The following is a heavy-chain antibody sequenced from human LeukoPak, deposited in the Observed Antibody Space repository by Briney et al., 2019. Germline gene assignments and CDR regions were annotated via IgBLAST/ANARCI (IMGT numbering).Heavy chain of an antibody. J-gene: IGHJ6*02. CDR1: GFIVSANY. CDR2: FYSGGAT. D-gene: IGHD2-15*01. Sequence: GGSLRLSCAASGFIVSANYMSWVRQTPGKGLEWVSIFYSGGATFYVDSVKGRFTISRDNSKNMLYLQMNSLRAEDTAVYYCARGRGLDVWAQGPTVTVSS. CDR3: ARGRGLDV. V-gene: IGHV3-53*01.